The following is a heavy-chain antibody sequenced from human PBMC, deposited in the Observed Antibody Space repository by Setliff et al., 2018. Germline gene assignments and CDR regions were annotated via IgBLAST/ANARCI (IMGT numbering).Heavy chain of an antibody. Sequence: TLSLTCAVYGDSFSGYFWTWIRQPPGKGLEWIGDIDQSGSTNYNPSLKSRLTISVDTSKNQFPLSLSSVTAADTAVYYCAGGAFGSRWYVRPWFDPWGQGTLVTVSS. CDR1: GDSFSGYF. CDR3: AGGAFGSRWYVRPWFDP. CDR2: IDQSGST. V-gene: IGHV4-34*01. J-gene: IGHJ5*02. D-gene: IGHD6-13*01.